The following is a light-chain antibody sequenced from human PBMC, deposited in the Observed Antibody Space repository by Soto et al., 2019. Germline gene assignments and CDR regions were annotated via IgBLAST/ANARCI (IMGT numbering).Light chain of an antibody. Sequence: DIQMTQSPSSLSASVRDRVTITCRASQSISSYLNWYQQKPGKAPKLLIYAASSLQSGVPSRFSGSGSGTDFTLTISSLQPEDFATYYCQQSYSLWTFGQGTKV. CDR2: AAS. J-gene: IGKJ1*01. CDR1: QSISSY. CDR3: QQSYSLWT. V-gene: IGKV1-39*01.